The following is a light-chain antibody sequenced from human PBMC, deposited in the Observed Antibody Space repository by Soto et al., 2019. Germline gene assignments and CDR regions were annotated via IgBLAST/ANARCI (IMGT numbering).Light chain of an antibody. CDR2: DAY. CDR3: QQYSCYSTPT. Sequence: DIQMTQSPSTLSASVGDRVTITCRASQSISSWLAWYQQKPGKAPKLLIYDAYSLESGTPSRFSGRRSGTEFTLTIASVQPEDFATYYCQQYSCYSTPTFGGAIXV. CDR1: QSISSW. J-gene: IGKJ4*01. V-gene: IGKV1-5*01.